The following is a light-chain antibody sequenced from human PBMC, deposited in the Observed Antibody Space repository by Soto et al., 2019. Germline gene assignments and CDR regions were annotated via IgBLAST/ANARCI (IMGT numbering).Light chain of an antibody. CDR3: AAWHYSLNGPV. CDR1: SSNIGSHT. J-gene: IGLJ2*01. V-gene: IGLV1-44*01. Sequence: QSVLTQPPSASGTPGQRVTISCSGGSSNIGSHTVNWYQHLPGTAPKLLIYSNNQRPSGFPDRFSGSVSGTSASLAISGLQSEDEADYYCAAWHYSLNGPVFGGGTQLTVL. CDR2: SNN.